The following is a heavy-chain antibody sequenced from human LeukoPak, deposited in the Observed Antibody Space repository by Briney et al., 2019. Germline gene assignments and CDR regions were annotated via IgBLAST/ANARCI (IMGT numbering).Heavy chain of an antibody. CDR3: ARESAAGNFDY. J-gene: IGHJ4*02. Sequence: PSETLSLTCTVSIGSISSTTYYWAWIRQPPGKGLEWIGSIYYNGDTYYNPSLKSRVTISVDTSKNQFSLKLSSVTAADTAVYYCARESAAGNFDYWGQGTLVTVSS. CDR1: IGSISSTTYY. D-gene: IGHD6-13*01. V-gene: IGHV4-39*07. CDR2: IYYNGDT.